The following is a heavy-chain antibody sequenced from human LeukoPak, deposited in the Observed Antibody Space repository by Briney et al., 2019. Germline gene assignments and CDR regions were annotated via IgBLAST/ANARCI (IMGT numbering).Heavy chain of an antibody. CDR3: ARGGNIFWSGYYDYFDS. D-gene: IGHD3-3*01. J-gene: IGHJ4*02. Sequence: SETLSLTCNVSGGSIHSYYRNWIRQPAGKGLEWIGRVYTSGRTIYNPSLKSRVTMSVDASKNLLSLKVTSVSAADTAVYYCARGGNIFWSGYYDYFDSWGQGTLVIVSS. V-gene: IGHV4-4*07. CDR1: GGSIHSYY. CDR2: VYTSGRT.